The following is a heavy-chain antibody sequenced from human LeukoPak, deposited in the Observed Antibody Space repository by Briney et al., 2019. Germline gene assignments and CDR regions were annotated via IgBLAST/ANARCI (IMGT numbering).Heavy chain of an antibody. J-gene: IGHJ4*02. Sequence: SETLSLTCTVSGGSISSYYWSWIRQPPGKGLEWIGYIYYSGSTNYSPSLKSRVTISVDTSKNQFSLKLSSVTAADTAVYYCARVRVKVVGSYYYFDYWGQGTLVTVSS. D-gene: IGHD1-26*01. CDR2: IYYSGST. CDR1: GGSISSYY. V-gene: IGHV4-59*01. CDR3: ARVRVKVVGSYYYFDY.